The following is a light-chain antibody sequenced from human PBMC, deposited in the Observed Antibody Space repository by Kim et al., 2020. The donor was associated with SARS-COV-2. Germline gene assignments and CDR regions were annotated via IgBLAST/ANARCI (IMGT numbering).Light chain of an antibody. J-gene: IGKJ1*01. CDR2: GAS. CDR3: QQYDGWPRT. CDR1: QSVSTN. V-gene: IGKV3-15*01. Sequence: GAPGESATLSCRATQSVSTNLAWYQQRPGQAPRLLISGASTRATGVPARFSGSGSGTEFTLAISSRQSEDFAVYYCQQYDGWPRTFGQGTKVDIK.